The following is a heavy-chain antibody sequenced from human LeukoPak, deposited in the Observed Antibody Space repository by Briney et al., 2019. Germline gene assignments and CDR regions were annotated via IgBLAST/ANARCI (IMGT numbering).Heavy chain of an antibody. CDR3: ARSGYYYDSSGYYQMDY. CDR1: GYTFTSYD. CDR2: MNPNSGNT. Sequence: ASVKVSCKASGYTFTSYDINWVRQATGQGLEWMGWMNPNSGNTGYAQKFQGRVTITRNTSISTAYMELSSLRSEDTAVYYCARSGYYYDSSGYYQMDYWGQGTLVTDSS. D-gene: IGHD3-22*01. J-gene: IGHJ4*02. V-gene: IGHV1-8*03.